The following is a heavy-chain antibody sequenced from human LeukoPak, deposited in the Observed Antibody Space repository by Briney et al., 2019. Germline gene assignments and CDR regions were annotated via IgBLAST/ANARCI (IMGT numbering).Heavy chain of an antibody. Sequence: PSETLSLTCAVYGGSISSYYWSWICQPPGKGLEWIGYIYYSGSTYYNPSLKSRVTISVDASKNQFSPQLTSATAADTAVYYWARDADDLTEWGIYYYYMDVWGKGTTVTVSS. V-gene: IGHV4-59*12. CDR3: ARDADDLTEWGIYYYYMDV. CDR2: IYYSGST. CDR1: GGSISSYY. J-gene: IGHJ6*03. D-gene: IGHD1-26*01.